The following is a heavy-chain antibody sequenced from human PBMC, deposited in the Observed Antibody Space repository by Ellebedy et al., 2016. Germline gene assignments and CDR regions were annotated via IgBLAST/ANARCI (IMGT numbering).Heavy chain of an antibody. J-gene: IGHJ6*02. V-gene: IGHV4-4*02. Sequence: SETLSLTXAVSGVSISSCNWWCWVRHPPVKWLEWIGEIYHSGSTNYNPSLKSRVTISVDKSKNQFSLKLSSVTAADTAVYYCARAGYPVGPAHSPYYYYGMDVWGQGTTVTVSS. D-gene: IGHD3-16*02. CDR1: GVSISSCNW. CDR2: IYHSGST. CDR3: ARAGYPVGPAHSPYYYYGMDV.